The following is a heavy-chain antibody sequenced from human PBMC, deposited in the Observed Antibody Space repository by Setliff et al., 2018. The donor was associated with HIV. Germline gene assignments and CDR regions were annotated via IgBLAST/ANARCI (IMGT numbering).Heavy chain of an antibody. CDR3: ARESPSSSWFYFDF. CDR2: IYTSGST. J-gene: IGHJ4*02. V-gene: IGHV4-61*02. Sequence: PSETLSLTCTVSGGSISSGSYYWNWIRQPAGKGLEWIGRIYTSGSTNYNPSLKSRVTISVDTSKKQFSLKLRSVTAADTAVYYCARESPSSSWFYFDFWGQGTLVTVSS. D-gene: IGHD6-13*01. CDR1: GGSISSGSYY.